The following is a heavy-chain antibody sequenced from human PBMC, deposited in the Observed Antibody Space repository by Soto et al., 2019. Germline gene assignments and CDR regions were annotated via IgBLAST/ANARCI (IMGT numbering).Heavy chain of an antibody. J-gene: IGHJ3*02. V-gene: IGHV3-30*18. Sequence: QPGGSLRLSCAASGFTFSNYGMHWVRQAPGKGLEWVAVISDDGSNKYYADSVKGRFTISRDNSKNTLYLQMNSLRAEDTAVYYCAKDLTSVAYDAFDIWGQGTMVTVSS. CDR3: AKDLTSVAYDAFDI. CDR1: GFTFSNYG. D-gene: IGHD3-16*01. CDR2: ISDDGSNK.